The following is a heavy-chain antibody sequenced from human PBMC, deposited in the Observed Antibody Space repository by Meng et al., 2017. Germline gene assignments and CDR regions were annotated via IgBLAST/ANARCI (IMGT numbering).Heavy chain of an antibody. CDR1: GFTFSSYS. D-gene: IGHD6-19*01. CDR3: ARVSIAVAFLDY. Sequence: VQLVWSGGGLVKPGGSLRLSCAASGFTFSSYSINWVRQPPGKGLEWVSSISSSSSYIYYADSVKGRFTISRDNAKNSLYLQMNSLRAEDTAVYYCARVSIAVAFLDYWGQGTLVTVSS. V-gene: IGHV3-21*01. CDR2: ISSSSSYI. J-gene: IGHJ4*02.